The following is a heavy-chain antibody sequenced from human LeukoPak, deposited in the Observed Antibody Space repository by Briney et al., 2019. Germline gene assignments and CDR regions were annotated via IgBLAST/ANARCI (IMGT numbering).Heavy chain of an antibody. CDR2: IYHSGST. V-gene: IGHV4-38-2*02. CDR1: GYSISSGYY. CDR3: ARETDHYDSSGYYYGGDAFDI. Sequence: SETLSLTCTVSGYSISSGYYWGWIRQPPGKGLGWIGSIYHSGSTYYNPSLKSRVTISVDTSKNQFSLKLSSVTAADTAVYYCARETDHYDSSGYYYGGDAFDIWGQGTMVTVSS. D-gene: IGHD3-22*01. J-gene: IGHJ3*02.